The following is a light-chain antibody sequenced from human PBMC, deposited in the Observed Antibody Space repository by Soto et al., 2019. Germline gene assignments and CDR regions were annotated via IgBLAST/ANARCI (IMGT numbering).Light chain of an antibody. CDR2: GVS. V-gene: IGKV3-15*01. Sequence: ELVMTQSPDTLSVSPGVRATLLCRASQSVRNNLAWYQQKPGQAPRLLIYGVSTRATGVPARFSGSGSGTDFTLTISSLQPDDFAVYYCHQYDHWWTFGQGTKVEI. CDR3: HQYDHWWT. CDR1: QSVRNN. J-gene: IGKJ1*01.